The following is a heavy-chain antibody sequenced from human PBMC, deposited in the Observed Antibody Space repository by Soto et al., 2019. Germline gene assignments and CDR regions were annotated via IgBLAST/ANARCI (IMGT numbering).Heavy chain of an antibody. CDR3: AKKVNSGPGSQYFDY. CDR2: FRTGADDGTT. V-gene: IGHV3-23*01. D-gene: IGHD3-10*01. CDR1: GFTFSSYS. J-gene: IGHJ4*02. Sequence: SGGSLRLSCAASGFTFSSYSMSWVRQAPGKGLEWVSGFRTGADDGTTYYADSVKGRFTISRDISKNTLFLQMNSLRAEDTAIYYCAKKVNSGPGSQYFDYWGQGTLVTVSS.